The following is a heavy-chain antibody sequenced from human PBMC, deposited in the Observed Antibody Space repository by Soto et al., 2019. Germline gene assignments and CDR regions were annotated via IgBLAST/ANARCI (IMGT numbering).Heavy chain of an antibody. CDR2: ISGSGGST. CDR1: GFTFSSYA. V-gene: IGHV3-23*01. Sequence: SGGSLRLSCAASGFTFSSYAMSWVRQAPGKGLEWVSAISGSGGSTYYADTEKSRFTISRDNSKKTQYLKINSLRAEDTAVYYCAKGLWYSSGWTGIYYYGMDVWGQGTTVTVSS. D-gene: IGHD6-19*01. CDR3: AKGLWYSSGWTGIYYYGMDV. J-gene: IGHJ6*02.